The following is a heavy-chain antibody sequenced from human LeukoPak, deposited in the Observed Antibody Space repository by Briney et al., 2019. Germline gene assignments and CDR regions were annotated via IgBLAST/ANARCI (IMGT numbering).Heavy chain of an antibody. V-gene: IGHV4-39*07. Sequence: SETLSLTCTVSGGSISSSSYYWGWIRQPPGKGLEWIGSIYYSGSTYYNPSLKSRVTISVDTSKNQFSLKLSSVTAADTAVYYCARGGSSWYYDWYFDLWGRGTLVTVSS. CDR3: ARGGSSWYYDWYFDL. J-gene: IGHJ2*01. CDR1: GGSISSSSYY. CDR2: IYYSGST. D-gene: IGHD6-13*01.